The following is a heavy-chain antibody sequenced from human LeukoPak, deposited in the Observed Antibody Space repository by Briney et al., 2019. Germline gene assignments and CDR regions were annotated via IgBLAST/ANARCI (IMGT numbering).Heavy chain of an antibody. Sequence: GGSLRLSCTVSGFTVSSNSMSWVRQAPGKGLQWVSFIYSGSTHYSDSVKGRFTISRDNSKNTLYLQMNSLRAEDTAVYYCARRAGAYSHPYDYWGQGTLATVSS. CDR3: ARRAGAYSHPYDY. V-gene: IGHV3-53*01. D-gene: IGHD4/OR15-4a*01. J-gene: IGHJ4*02. CDR2: IYSGST. CDR1: GFTVSSNS.